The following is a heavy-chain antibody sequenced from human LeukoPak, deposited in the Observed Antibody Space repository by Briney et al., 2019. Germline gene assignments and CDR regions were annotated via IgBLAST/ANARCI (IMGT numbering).Heavy chain of an antibody. CDR3: ARELLVNPNRLPSDP. Sequence: ASVTVSCKASGYTFTSYGISWVRQAPGQGLEWMGWISAYNGNTNYAQNFQGRVAMTTDTSTSTAYMELRSLRSDDTAVYYCARELLVNPNRLPSDPWGQGTLVTVSS. V-gene: IGHV1-18*01. CDR1: GYTFTSYG. D-gene: IGHD3-9*01. J-gene: IGHJ5*02. CDR2: ISAYNGNT.